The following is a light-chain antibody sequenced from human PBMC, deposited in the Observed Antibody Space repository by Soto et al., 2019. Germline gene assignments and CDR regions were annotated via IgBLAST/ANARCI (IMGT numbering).Light chain of an antibody. CDR2: GAS. V-gene: IGKV3-15*01. CDR1: PGVSSD. Sequence: DISMTQSPATLAVSPVERATLTCWASPGVSSDLAGYHQKPGQAPRPLIYGASTRATGTPARFSGSGSGTEFTLTINSLQSEDFAVYYSKQYNNWSRTSGQGTKV. CDR3: KQYNNWSRT. J-gene: IGKJ1*01.